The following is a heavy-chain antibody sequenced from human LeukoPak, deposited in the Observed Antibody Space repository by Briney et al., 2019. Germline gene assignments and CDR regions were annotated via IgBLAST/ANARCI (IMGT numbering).Heavy chain of an antibody. D-gene: IGHD3-10*01. CDR1: GYTFTSYG. V-gene: IGHV1-18*01. CDR2: ISAYNGNT. J-gene: IGHJ4*02. CDR3: ARAQGSLYNSGYYFDY. Sequence: VASVKVSCKASGYTFTSYGISWVRQAPGQGLEWMGWISAYNGNTNYAQKFQGRVTMTTDTSTTTAYMELRSLRSDDTAVYYCARAQGSLYNSGYYFDYWGQGTLVTVSS.